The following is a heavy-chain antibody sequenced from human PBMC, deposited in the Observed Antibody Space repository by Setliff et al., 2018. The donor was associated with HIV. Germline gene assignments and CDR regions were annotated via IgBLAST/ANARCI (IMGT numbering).Heavy chain of an antibody. V-gene: IGHV3-7*01. CDR1: GFTFSSYW. Sequence: PGGSLRLSCAASGFTFSSYWMSWVRQAPGKGLEWAANIKQDGSEKYYVDSVKGRFTISRDNAKNSLYLQMNSLRAEDTAVYYCARIDNNWSGYYHYFDYWGQGTLVTVSS. D-gene: IGHD3-3*01. J-gene: IGHJ4*02. CDR2: IKQDGSEK. CDR3: ARIDNNWSGYYHYFDY.